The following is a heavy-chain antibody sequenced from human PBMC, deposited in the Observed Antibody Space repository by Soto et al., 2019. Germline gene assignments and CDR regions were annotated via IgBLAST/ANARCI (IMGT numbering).Heavy chain of an antibody. CDR2: IYYSGST. V-gene: IGHV4-59*01. J-gene: IGHJ6*02. Sequence: SETLSLTCTVSGGSISSYYWSWIRQPPGKGLEWIGYIYYSGSTNYNPSLKSRVTISVDTSKNQFSLKLSSVTAADTAVYYCARVYYYGSGRRYYYGMDVWGQGTTVTVSS. CDR3: ARVYYYGSGRRYYYGMDV. CDR1: GGSISSYY. D-gene: IGHD3-10*01.